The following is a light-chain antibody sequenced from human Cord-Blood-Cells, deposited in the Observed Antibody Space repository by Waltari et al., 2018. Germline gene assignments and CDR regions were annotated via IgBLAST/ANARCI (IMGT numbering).Light chain of an antibody. J-gene: IGLJ2*01. V-gene: IGLV2-8*01. Sequence: QSALTQPPSASGSPGQSVTISCTGTSSDVGGYNYVSWYQQHPGKSPKPMIYEVSKRPSGVPDHFSGSKSGNTASLTVAGLQAEDEADYYCSSYAGSNNLVFGGGTKLTVL. CDR2: EVS. CDR1: SSDVGGYNY. CDR3: SSYAGSNNLV.